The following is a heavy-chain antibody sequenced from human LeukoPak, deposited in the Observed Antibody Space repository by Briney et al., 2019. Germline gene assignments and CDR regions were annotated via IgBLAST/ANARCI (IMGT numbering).Heavy chain of an antibody. D-gene: IGHD3-3*01. CDR2: IYPGDSDT. CDR3: ARLDDFPDY. Sequence: GASLEVSCQGSGYRFTSYWIGWVRQMPGKGLEWMGVIYPGDSDTRYSPSFQGQVTISADKSISTAYLQWSSLKASDTAMYYCARLDDFPDYWGQGTLVTVSS. J-gene: IGHJ4*02. CDR1: GYRFTSYW. V-gene: IGHV5-51*01.